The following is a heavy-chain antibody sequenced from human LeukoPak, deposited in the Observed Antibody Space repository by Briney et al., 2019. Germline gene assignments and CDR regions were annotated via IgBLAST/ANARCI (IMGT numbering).Heavy chain of an antibody. Sequence: SETLSLTCTVSGGSISSYYWSWIRQPPGKGLEWIGYIYYSGSTNYNPSLKSRVTISVDTSKNQFSLKLSSVTAADTAVYYCARNSPLYCSSTSCYGLGYYYGMDVWGKGTTVTVSS. J-gene: IGHJ6*04. CDR1: GGSISSYY. D-gene: IGHD2-2*01. CDR2: IYYSGST. V-gene: IGHV4-59*01. CDR3: ARNSPLYCSSTSCYGLGYYYGMDV.